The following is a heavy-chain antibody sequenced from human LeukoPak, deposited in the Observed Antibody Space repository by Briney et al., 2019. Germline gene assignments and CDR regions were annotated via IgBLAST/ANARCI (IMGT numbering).Heavy chain of an antibody. CDR3: ARGGDNFDY. D-gene: IGHD2-21*02. CDR1: GFTFSSYW. CDR2: VKSEDDA. J-gene: IGHJ4*02. Sequence: GGSLRLPCAASGFTFSSYWMHWVRQVPGKGLVWVSRVKSEDDASYADSVKGRFTISRDNAKNTLYLQMNSLRADDTAVYYCARGGDNFDYWGQGTLVTVSS. V-gene: IGHV3-74*01.